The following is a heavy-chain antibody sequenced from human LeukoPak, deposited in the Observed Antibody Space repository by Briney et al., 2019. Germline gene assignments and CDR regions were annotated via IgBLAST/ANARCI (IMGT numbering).Heavy chain of an antibody. CDR3: ARDRGPYYDFWSGYSPDAFDI. V-gene: IGHV1-69*13. CDR2: IIPIFGTG. D-gene: IGHD3-3*01. J-gene: IGHJ3*02. CDR1: IGTYSSYA. Sequence: ASVEVSCKASIGTYSSYAISWVRQAPAQGLECMGGIIPIFGTGNYAQKFQGRVTIIAEECASTAYMELSSLRSEDTAVYYCARDRGPYYDFWSGYSPDAFDIWGQGTMVTVSS.